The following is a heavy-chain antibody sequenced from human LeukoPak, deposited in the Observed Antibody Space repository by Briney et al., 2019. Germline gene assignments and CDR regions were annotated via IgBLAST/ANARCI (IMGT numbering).Heavy chain of an antibody. CDR2: IYYSGST. J-gene: IGHJ5*02. D-gene: IGHD6-13*01. CDR3: AREGIAAAGTIGSSWFDP. Sequence: PSETLSLTCTVSGGSISSYYWSWIRQPPGKGLEWIGYIYYSGSTNYNPSLKSRVTISVDTSKNQFSLKLISVTAADTAVYYRAREGIAAAGTIGSSWFDPWGQGTLVTVSS. CDR1: GGSISSYY. V-gene: IGHV4-59*01.